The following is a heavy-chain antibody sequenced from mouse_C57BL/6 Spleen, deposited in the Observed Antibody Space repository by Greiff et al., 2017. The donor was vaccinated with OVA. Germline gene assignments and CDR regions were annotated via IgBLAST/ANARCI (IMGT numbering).Heavy chain of an antibody. D-gene: IGHD2-1*01. J-gene: IGHJ3*01. V-gene: IGHV5-6*01. CDR1: GFTFSSYG. CDR3: ARQDYGSYAWFAY. CDR2: ICRGGSYT. Sequence: EVKLMESGGDLVKPGGSLKLSCAASGFTFSSYGMSWVRQTPDKRLEWVATICRGGSYTYYPDSVQGRFTIPTDNSKNTLYLQMSSLKSEDTAMDYGARQDYGSYAWFAYWGQGTLVTVSA.